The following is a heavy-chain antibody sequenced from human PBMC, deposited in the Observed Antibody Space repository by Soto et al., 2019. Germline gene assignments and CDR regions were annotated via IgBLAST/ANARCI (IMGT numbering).Heavy chain of an antibody. D-gene: IGHD2-15*01. CDR1: GGSISSRNW. Sequence: TLSLTFAAAGGSISSRNWWSWVRQPPGNGLEWIGEIYHSGSTKYNTSLKSRVTMSVDKSNNQFSLKLSSVTAAETAVYYCARDHGGYCSGVPSRKNFDXWRQRPLVTV. V-gene: IGHV4-4*02. CDR2: IYHSGST. J-gene: IGHJ4*02. CDR3: ARDHGGYCSGVPSRKNFDX.